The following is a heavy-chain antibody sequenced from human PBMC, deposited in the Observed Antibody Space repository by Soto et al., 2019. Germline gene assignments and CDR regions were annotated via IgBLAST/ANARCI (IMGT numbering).Heavy chain of an antibody. D-gene: IGHD3-3*02. CDR1: GGTFSSYA. J-gene: IGHJ6*02. CDR3: SRSPGSIFSLEIVYDCCYGMDV. V-gene: IGHV1-69*01. Sequence: QVQLVQSGAEVKKPGSSVKVSCKASGGTFSSYAISWVRQAPGQGLEWMGGIIPISGTANYAQMLQGRVTITADESTRTAYMVLSSLRSEDTAVYYCSRSPGSIFSLEIVYDCCYGMDVWGQGPTVTVSS. CDR2: IIPISGTA.